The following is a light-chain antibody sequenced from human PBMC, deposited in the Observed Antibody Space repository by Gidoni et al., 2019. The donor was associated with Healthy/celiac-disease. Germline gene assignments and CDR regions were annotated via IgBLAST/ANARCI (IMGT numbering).Light chain of an antibody. Sequence: RVTISCRASQSIATHLIWYQQRPGKAPKVLIYAASSLQSRVPSRSSASGSGTDFALTISSLLPEDFATYYCQQSYTTPYTFXQXTELXIK. CDR1: QSIATH. V-gene: IGKV1-39*01. J-gene: IGKJ2*01. CDR3: QQSYTTPYT. CDR2: AAS.